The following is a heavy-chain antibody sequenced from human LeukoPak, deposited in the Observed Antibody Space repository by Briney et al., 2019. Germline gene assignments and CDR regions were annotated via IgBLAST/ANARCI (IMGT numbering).Heavy chain of an antibody. CDR3: ARQYYYDSSAYYARFDY. CDR2: IYHSGSP. Sequence: SGTLSLTCAVSGDSISSNKWWNWVRQPPGKGQEWTGEIYHSGSPRYNPSLKSRVTIAIDKAKNKFSLNLSSVTAADTAIYYCARQYYYDSSAYYARFDYWGQGTLVTVSS. D-gene: IGHD3-22*01. V-gene: IGHV4-4*02. J-gene: IGHJ4*02. CDR1: GDSISSNKW.